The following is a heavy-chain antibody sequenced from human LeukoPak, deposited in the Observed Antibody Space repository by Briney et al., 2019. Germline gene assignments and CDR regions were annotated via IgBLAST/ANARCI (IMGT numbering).Heavy chain of an antibody. D-gene: IGHD3-22*01. CDR3: TRDSDYYDSSGRGDY. Sequence: GGSLRLSCTASGFTLGDYAMSWFRQAPGKGVEGVGFIRSKAYGGTTEYAASVKGRFTISRDDSKSIAYLQMNSLKTEDTAVYYCTRDSDYYDSSGRGDYWGQGTLVTVSS. J-gene: IGHJ4*02. V-gene: IGHV3-49*03. CDR1: GFTLGDYA. CDR2: IRSKAYGGTT.